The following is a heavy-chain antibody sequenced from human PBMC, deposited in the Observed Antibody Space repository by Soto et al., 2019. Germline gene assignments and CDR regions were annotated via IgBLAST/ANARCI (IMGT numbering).Heavy chain of an antibody. J-gene: IGHJ6*02. D-gene: IGHD6-13*01. V-gene: IGHV4-34*01. CDR2: INHSGST. Sequence: QVQLQQWGAGLLKPSETLSLTCAVYGGSFSGYYWSWIRQPPGKGLEWIGEINHSGSTNYNPSLKSRVTISVDTSKNQFSLQLSSVTAADTAVYYCARGPSIAAARMDVWGQGTTVTVSS. CDR3: ARGPSIAAARMDV. CDR1: GGSFSGYY.